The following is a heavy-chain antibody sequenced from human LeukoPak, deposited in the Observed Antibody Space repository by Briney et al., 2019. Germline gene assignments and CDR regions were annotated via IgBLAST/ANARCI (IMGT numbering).Heavy chain of an antibody. CDR3: ARGQLRFLEWLSPSVYKWFDP. V-gene: IGHV3-30*02. D-gene: IGHD3-3*01. J-gene: IGHJ5*02. CDR1: GFTFSSYG. Sequence: GGSLRLSRAASGFTFSSYGMHWVRQAPGKGLEWVAFIRYDGSNKYYADSVKGRFTISRDNAKNSLYLQMNSLRAEDTAVYYCARGQLRFLEWLSPSVYKWFDPWGQGTLVTVSS. CDR2: IRYDGSNK.